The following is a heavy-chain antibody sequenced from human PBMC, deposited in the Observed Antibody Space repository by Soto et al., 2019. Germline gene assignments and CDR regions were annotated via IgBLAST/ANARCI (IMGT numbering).Heavy chain of an antibody. CDR2: INPSGGST. D-gene: IGHD3-22*01. Sequence: WASVKVSCKASGYTFTSYYMHWVRQAPGQGLEWMGIINPSGGSTSYAQKFQGRVTMTRDTSTSTVYMELSSLRSEDTAVYYCARAYYYDSSGYAPAFDIWGQGTMVTVSS. V-gene: IGHV1-46*01. CDR1: GYTFTSYY. J-gene: IGHJ3*02. CDR3: ARAYYYDSSGYAPAFDI.